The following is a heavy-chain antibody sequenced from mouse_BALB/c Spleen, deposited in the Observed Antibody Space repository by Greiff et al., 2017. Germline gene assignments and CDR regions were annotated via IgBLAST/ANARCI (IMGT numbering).Heavy chain of an antibody. CDR2: INPNNGGT. J-gene: IGHJ4*01. CDR1: GYTFTDYN. Sequence: EVQLQQSGPELVKPGASVKIPCKASGYTFTDYNMDWVKQSHGKSLEWIGDINPNNGGTIYNQKFKGKATLTVDKSSSTAYMELRSLTSEDTAVYYCARKTTVVALYAMDYWGQGTSVTVSS. D-gene: IGHD1-1*01. CDR3: ARKTTVVALYAMDY. V-gene: IGHV1-18*01.